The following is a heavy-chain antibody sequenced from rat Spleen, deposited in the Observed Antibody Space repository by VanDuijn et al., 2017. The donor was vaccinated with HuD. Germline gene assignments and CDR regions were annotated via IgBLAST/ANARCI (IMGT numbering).Heavy chain of an antibody. V-gene: IGHV2S12*01. Sequence: QVQLKESGPGLVQPSQTLSLTCTVSGFSLTSNGVSWVRQPPGKGLEWIAAISSGGSTYYNSALKSRMSISRDTSKSQVFLKMNSLRSEDTATYYCTRGGNYDFDYWGQGVMVTVSS. CDR1: GFSLTSNG. CDR2: ISSGGST. D-gene: IGHD1-10*01. CDR3: TRGGNYDFDY. J-gene: IGHJ2*01.